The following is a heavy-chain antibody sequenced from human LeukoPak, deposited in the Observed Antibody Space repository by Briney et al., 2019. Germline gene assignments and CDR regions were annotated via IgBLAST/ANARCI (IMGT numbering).Heavy chain of an antibody. CDR2: IRYDGSNK. J-gene: IGHJ4*02. Sequence: PGGSLRLPCAASGFTFSSYGMHWVRQAPGKGLEWVAFIRYDGSNKYYADSVKGRFTISRDNSKNTLYLQMNSLRAEDTAVYYCAKGSGSYFLYFDYWGQGTLVTVSS. CDR3: AKGSGSYFLYFDY. D-gene: IGHD1-26*01. V-gene: IGHV3-30*02. CDR1: GFTFSSYG.